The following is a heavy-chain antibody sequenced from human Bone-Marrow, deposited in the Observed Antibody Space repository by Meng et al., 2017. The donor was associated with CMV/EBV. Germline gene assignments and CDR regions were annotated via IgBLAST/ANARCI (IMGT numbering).Heavy chain of an antibody. V-gene: IGHV3-30*04. CDR2: IPLDGINK. CDR1: GFTFNNYA. J-gene: IGHJ5*02. Sequence: GESLKISCAASGFTFNNYAMHWVRQAPGKGLEWVAIIPLDGINKYIADSVKGRFTISRDNSKKILYLQMNSLRADDTAVYYCARDRSSLDFWSGFLGWLDPWGQGTLVTVSS. D-gene: IGHD3-3*01. CDR3: ARDRSSLDFWSGFLGWLDP.